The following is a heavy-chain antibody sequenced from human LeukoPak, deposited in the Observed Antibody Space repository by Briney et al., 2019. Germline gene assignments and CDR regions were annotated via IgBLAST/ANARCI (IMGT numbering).Heavy chain of an antibody. V-gene: IGHV5-51*01. Sequence: HGESLKISCKVSGYSFTSYWIGWVRQMPGKGLEWMGMIHPGDSDVRYSPSFQGQVTISADKSISTAYLQWSSLKASDTAMYYCARLRTGLSTLDYWGQGTHFTVTS. CDR1: GYSFTSYW. J-gene: IGHJ4*02. CDR3: ARLRTGLSTLDY. D-gene: IGHD3/OR15-3a*01. CDR2: IHPGDSDV.